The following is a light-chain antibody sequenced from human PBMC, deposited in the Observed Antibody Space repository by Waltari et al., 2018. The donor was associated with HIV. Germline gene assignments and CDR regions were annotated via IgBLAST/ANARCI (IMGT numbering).Light chain of an antibody. V-gene: IGKV3-11*01. J-gene: IGKJ1*01. Sequence: EIVLTQFPATLSLSPGERATFSCRASQSVSSYLAWYQQKPGQAPRLLIYDASNRATGIPARFSGRGSGTDFTLTISSLEPEDFAVYYCQQRTNWPPGGTFGQGTKVEIK. CDR2: DAS. CDR3: QQRTNWPPGGT. CDR1: QSVSSY.